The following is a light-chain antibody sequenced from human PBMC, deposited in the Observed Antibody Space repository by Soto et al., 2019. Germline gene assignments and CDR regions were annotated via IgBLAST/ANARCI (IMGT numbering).Light chain of an antibody. CDR2: GAS. J-gene: IGKJ4*01. CDR3: LQYNSYPFT. V-gene: IGKV1-17*03. CDR1: QGISNS. Sequence: DIQMTHSPSAMSASLGDRVTITGRASQGISNSLAWFQQKPGKVPKRLIYGASTLQSGAPSRFSGSASGAAFTLTISSLQPEDFATYYCLQYNSYPFTFGGGTKVDIK.